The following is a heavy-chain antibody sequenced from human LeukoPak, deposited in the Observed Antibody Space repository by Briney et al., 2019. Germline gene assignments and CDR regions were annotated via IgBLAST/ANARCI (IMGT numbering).Heavy chain of an antibody. D-gene: IGHD3-3*01. CDR1: GYTFTGYY. CDR2: INPNSGGT. CDR3: ARGRAVYYDFWSGYYKYNWFDP. J-gene: IGHJ5*02. Sequence: ASVKVSCKASGYTFTGYYMHWVRQAPGQGLEWMGWINPNSGGTNYAQKFQGRVTITRNTSISTAYMELSSLRSEDTAVYYCARGRAVYYDFWSGYYKYNWFDPWGQGTLVTVSS. V-gene: IGHV1-2*02.